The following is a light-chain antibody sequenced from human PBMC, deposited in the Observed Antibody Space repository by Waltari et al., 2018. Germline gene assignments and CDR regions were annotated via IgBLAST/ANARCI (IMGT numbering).Light chain of an antibody. CDR2: DTS. CDR3: QQYGASPFT. CDR1: QNVSGYY. J-gene: IGKJ3*01. Sequence: EIVLTQSPGTLSLSPGERATISCRAIQNVSGYYFAWYQQTPGQAPRLLIFDTSKRATGIPDRFSGSGSGTDFTVTISRLEPEDFAVYYCQQYGASPFTFGPGTKVDFK. V-gene: IGKV3-20*01.